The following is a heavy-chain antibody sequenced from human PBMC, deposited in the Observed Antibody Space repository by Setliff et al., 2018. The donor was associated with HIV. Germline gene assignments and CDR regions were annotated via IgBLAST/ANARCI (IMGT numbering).Heavy chain of an antibody. Sequence: PGGSLRLSCAASGFSFDDYTIHWIRQTPGKGLEWVSLISWDGDITHYADSVKGRFTISRDNSENSLSLQMSSLRIEDSAFYYCARDINSKSISVAFDNWGPGTQVTVSS. CDR3: ARDINSKSISVAFDN. V-gene: IGHV3-43*01. D-gene: IGHD6-19*01. CDR2: ISWDGDIT. J-gene: IGHJ4*02. CDR1: GFSFDDYT.